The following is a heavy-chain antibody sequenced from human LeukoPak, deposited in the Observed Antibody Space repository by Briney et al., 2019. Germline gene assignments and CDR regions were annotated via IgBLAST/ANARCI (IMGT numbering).Heavy chain of an antibody. J-gene: IGHJ3*02. D-gene: IGHD4-17*01. CDR1: ADSFSSHY. V-gene: IGHV4-59*11. CDR3: ARDLVTVTKGFDI. CDR2: ISYIGST. Sequence: SETLSLTCAVSADSFSSHYWTWIRQPPGKGLEWIGYISYIGSTNYNPSLKSRVTISIDTSKNQFSLKLTSVTAADTAVYYCARDLVTVTKGFDIWGQGTMVSVPS.